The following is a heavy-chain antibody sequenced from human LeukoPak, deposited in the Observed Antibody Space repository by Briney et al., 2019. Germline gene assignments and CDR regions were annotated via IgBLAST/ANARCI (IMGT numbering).Heavy chain of an antibody. CDR3: AKTYSSWYYFDY. CDR2: ISSSGGST. Sequence: GGSLRLSCAASGFIFSNSAMSWVRQAPGKGLEWVSGISSSGGSTYYADSVKGRFTISRDNSKNTLYLQMNSLRAEDTAVYYCAKTYSSWYYFDYWGQGTLVTVSS. J-gene: IGHJ4*02. D-gene: IGHD6-13*01. V-gene: IGHV3-23*01. CDR1: GFIFSNSA.